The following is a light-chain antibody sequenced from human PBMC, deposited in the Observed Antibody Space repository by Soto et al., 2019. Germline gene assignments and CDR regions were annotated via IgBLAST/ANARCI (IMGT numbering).Light chain of an antibody. V-gene: IGKV3-11*01. CDR3: QQRSIWPPVT. J-gene: IGKJ5*01. CDR2: GAF. Sequence: IVLTQSPATLSLSPGKRATLSCRASQSISSYLAWYQQKPGQAPRLLIYGAFNRATGIPARFSGSGSGTDFTLTISSLEPEDFAVYYCQQRSIWPPVTFGQGTRLEIK. CDR1: QSISSY.